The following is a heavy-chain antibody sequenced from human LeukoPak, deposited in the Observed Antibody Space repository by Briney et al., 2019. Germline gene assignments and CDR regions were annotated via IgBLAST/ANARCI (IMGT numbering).Heavy chain of an antibody. D-gene: IGHD5-18*01. CDR1: GFTFS. V-gene: IGHV3-21*01. Sequence: GGSLRLSCAASGFTFSMNWVRQAPGKGLEWVASISSSSPYIYYTDSVKGRFTISRDNAKNSLYLQMNSLRAEDTAVYYCATSPVYSYGRPYYFDYWGQGTLVTVSS. CDR2: ISSSSPYI. J-gene: IGHJ4*02. CDR3: ATSPVYSYGRPYYFDY.